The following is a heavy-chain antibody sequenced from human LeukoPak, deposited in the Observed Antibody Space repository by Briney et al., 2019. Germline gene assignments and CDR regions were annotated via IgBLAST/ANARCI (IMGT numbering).Heavy chain of an antibody. CDR2: INPNSGGA. V-gene: IGHV1-2*02. CDR3: ARGVPAAPTYFDY. D-gene: IGHD2-2*01. J-gene: IGHJ4*02. CDR1: GYTFTAYF. Sequence: VASVKVSCKASGYTFTAYFIHWVRQAPGQGLEWMGWINPNSGGANYAQKLQGRVTMTTDTSTSTAYMELRSLRSDDTAVYYCARGVPAAPTYFDYWGQGTLVTVSS.